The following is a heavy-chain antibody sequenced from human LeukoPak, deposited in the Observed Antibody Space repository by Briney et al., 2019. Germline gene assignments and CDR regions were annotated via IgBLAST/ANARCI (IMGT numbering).Heavy chain of an antibody. CDR3: ARGQTTYYYDSSQPH. CDR1: GGSISSSNYY. J-gene: IGHJ4*02. CDR2: IYYSGST. V-gene: IGHV4-39*01. D-gene: IGHD3-22*01. Sequence: PSETLSLTCTVSGGSISSSNYYWGWIRQPPGKGLEWIGNIYYSGSTYYNPSLKSRVTISVDTSKNQFSLKLNSVTAADTAVYYCARGQTTYYYDSSQPHWGQGTLVTVSS.